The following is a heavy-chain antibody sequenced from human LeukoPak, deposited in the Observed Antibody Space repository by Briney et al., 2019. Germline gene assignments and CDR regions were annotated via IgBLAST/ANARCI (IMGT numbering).Heavy chain of an antibody. Sequence: GGSLRLSCAASGFTFSSYAMNWVRQAPGKGLEWLSYISSSGSTIYYADSVKGRFTISRDNAKNSLYLQMNSLRAEDTAFYYCARGAVAVDLGAFDIWGQGTMVTVSS. CDR3: ARGAVAVDLGAFDI. D-gene: IGHD4-23*01. CDR2: ISSSGSTI. J-gene: IGHJ3*02. CDR1: GFTFSSYA. V-gene: IGHV3-48*03.